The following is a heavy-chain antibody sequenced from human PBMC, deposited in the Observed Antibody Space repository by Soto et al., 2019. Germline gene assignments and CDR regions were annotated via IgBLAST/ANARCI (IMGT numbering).Heavy chain of an antibody. V-gene: IGHV3-20*01. D-gene: IGHD3-10*01. CDR3: LTTSGGAFDI. Sequence: GESLKISCAASGFTFDDYGMSWVRQAPGKGLEWVSGINWNGGSTGYADSVKGRFTISRDNAKNSLYLQMNSLRAEDTALYHCLTTSGGAFDIWGQGTMVTVSS. J-gene: IGHJ3*02. CDR2: INWNGGST. CDR1: GFTFDDYG.